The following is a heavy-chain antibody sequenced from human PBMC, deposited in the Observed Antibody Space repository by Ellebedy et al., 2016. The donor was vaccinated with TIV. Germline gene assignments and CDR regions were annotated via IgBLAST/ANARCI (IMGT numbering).Heavy chain of an antibody. J-gene: IGHJ4*02. V-gene: IGHV4-61*08. Sequence: MPSETLSLTCTVSGGSISSGGYYWSWIRQPPGKGLEWIGYIYYSGSTNYNPSLKSRVTISVDTSKNQFSLKLSSVTAADTAVYYCARARSSGWLHTPDYWGQGTLVIVSS. CDR1: GGSISSGGYY. CDR3: ARARSSGWLHTPDY. CDR2: IYYSGST. D-gene: IGHD6-19*01.